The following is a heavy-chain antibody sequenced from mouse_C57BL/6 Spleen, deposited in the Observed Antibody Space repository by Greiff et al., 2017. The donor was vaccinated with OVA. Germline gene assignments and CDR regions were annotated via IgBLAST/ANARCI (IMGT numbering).Heavy chain of an antibody. V-gene: IGHV1-69*01. J-gene: IGHJ4*01. Sequence: VQLQQPGAELVMPGASVKLSCKASGYTFTSYWMHWVKQRPGQGLEWIGEIDPSASYTNYNQKFKGKSTLTVDKSSSTAYMQLSSLTSEDSAVYYCARGGGSSYHYYAMDYWGQGTSVTVSS. CDR1: GYTFTSYW. D-gene: IGHD1-1*01. CDR3: ARGGGSSYHYYAMDY. CDR2: IDPSASYT.